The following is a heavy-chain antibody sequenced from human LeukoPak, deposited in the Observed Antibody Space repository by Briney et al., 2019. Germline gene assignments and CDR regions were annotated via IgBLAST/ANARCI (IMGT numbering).Heavy chain of an antibody. D-gene: IGHD6-6*01. J-gene: IGHJ4*02. V-gene: IGHV4-34*01. Sequence: SETLSLTCAVYGGSFSGYYWNWIRQPPGKGLEWIGEINHSGGTNYNPSLKSRVTISLDTSKNQFSLKLSSVTAADTAVYYCARFRGDYSSSSSDYWGQGTLVTVSS. CDR3: ARFRGDYSSSSSDY. CDR2: INHSGGT. CDR1: GGSFSGYY.